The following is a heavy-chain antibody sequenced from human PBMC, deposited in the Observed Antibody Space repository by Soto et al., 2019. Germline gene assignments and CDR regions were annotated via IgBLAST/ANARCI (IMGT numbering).Heavy chain of an antibody. J-gene: IGHJ4*02. D-gene: IGHD6-19*01. Sequence: QITLKESGPTLVKPTQTLTLTCTFSGFSLSTSGVGVGWIRQPPGKALEWLALIYWYDDKRYSPSLKSRLTITKDTSKNQVVLTMTYMDPVDTATYYCAHRPRGYSSGWPFDYWGQGTLVTVSS. CDR2: IYWYDDK. V-gene: IGHV2-5*01. CDR1: GFSLSTSGVG. CDR3: AHRPRGYSSGWPFDY.